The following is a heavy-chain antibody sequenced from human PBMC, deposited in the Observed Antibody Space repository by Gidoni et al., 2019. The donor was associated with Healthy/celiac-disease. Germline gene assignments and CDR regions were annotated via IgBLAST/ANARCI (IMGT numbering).Heavy chain of an antibody. V-gene: IGHV4-38-2*02. CDR3: ARDLTLMTVYCSGGSCYYGMDV. Sequence: QVQLQESGPGLVKPSETLSLTCTVSGYSISSGYYWGWIRQPPGKGLEWIGSIYHSGSTYYNPSLKSRVTISVDTSKNQFSLKLSSVTAADTAVYYCARDLTLMTVYCSGGSCYYGMDVWGQGTTVTVSS. CDR2: IYHSGST. J-gene: IGHJ6*02. CDR1: GYSISSGYY. D-gene: IGHD2-15*01.